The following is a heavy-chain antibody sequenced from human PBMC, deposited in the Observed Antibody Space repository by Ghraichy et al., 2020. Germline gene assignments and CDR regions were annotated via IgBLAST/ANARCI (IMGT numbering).Heavy chain of an antibody. CDR3: ARDDIVVVPAAMPVKYYSYGMDV. D-gene: IGHD2-2*01. J-gene: IGHJ6*02. Sequence: SETLSLTCTVSGGSISSSSYYWGWIRQPPGKGLEWIGSIYYSGSTYYNPSLKSRVTISVDTSKNQFSLKLSSVTAADTAVYYCARDDIVVVPAAMPVKYYSYGMDVWGQGTTVTVSS. V-gene: IGHV4-39*07. CDR1: GGSISSSSYY. CDR2: IYYSGST.